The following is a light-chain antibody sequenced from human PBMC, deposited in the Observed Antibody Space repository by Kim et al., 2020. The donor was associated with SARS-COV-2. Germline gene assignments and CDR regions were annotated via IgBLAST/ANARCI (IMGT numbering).Light chain of an antibody. J-gene: IGLJ2*01. CDR1: RSNIESNT. CDR2: SNN. V-gene: IGLV1-44*01. Sequence: QLVLTQPPSASGTPGQRVTISCSGSRSNIESNTVNWYQQLPGTAPKLLIYSNNQRPSGVPDRFSGSKSGTSASLAISGLQSDDEADYYCAAWDDSLNGVVFGGGTQLTVL. CDR3: AAWDDSLNGVV.